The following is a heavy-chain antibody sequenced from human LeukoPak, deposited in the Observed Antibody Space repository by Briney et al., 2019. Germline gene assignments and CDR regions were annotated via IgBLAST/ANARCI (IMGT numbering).Heavy chain of an antibody. J-gene: IGHJ4*02. CDR3: ASRPLTAVSYFDC. D-gene: IGHD2-21*02. Sequence: PSETLSLTCTVSGGSFSSGTYYWAWLRQPPGEGLEWIGNLYYTGSTYYTPSLKSRVTTSVDTSKNHFSLKLSSVTAADTAMYYCASRPLTAVSYFDCLGQGTLVTVSS. CDR1: GGSFSSGTYY. CDR2: LYYTGST. V-gene: IGHV4-39*02.